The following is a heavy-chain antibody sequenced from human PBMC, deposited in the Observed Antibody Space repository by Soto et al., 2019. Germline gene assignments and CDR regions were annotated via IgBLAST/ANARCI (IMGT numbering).Heavy chain of an antibody. J-gene: IGHJ6*02. D-gene: IGHD3-22*01. CDR3: TRPYYYDSSAYYYYGMDV. CDR2: IRSKANSYAT. V-gene: IGHV3-73*01. Sequence: GGSLRLSXAASGFTFSGSAMHWVRQASGKGLEWVGRIRSKANSYATAYAASVKGRFTISRDDSKNTAYLQMNSLKTEDTAVYYCTRPYYYDSSAYYYYGMDVWGQGTTVTVSS. CDR1: GFTFSGSA.